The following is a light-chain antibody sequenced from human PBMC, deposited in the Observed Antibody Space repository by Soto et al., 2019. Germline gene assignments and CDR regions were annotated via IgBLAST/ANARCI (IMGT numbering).Light chain of an antibody. V-gene: IGKV3-20*01. CDR3: LHYGTSPKT. CDR1: QSVS. CDR2: GAF. J-gene: IGKJ1*01. Sequence: EIVLTQSPGTLSLSPGERATLSCRASQSVSIAWYQQKPGQAPRLLIYGAFSRATGIPDRFSGSGSGTDFTLTISRLEPEDFAVYYCLHYGTSPKTFGQGT.